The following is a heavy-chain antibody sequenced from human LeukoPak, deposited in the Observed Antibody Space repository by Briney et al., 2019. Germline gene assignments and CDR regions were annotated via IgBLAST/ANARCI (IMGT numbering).Heavy chain of an antibody. V-gene: IGHV1-46*01. CDR2: INPGDGRT. CDR1: GYTFTSYY. J-gene: IGHJ4*02. Sequence: ASVKVSCKASGYTFTSYYMHWVRQAPGQGLGWVGIINPGDGRTTYPQKFQGRVTMTRDTSTSTVYMELSSLRSEDTAVYYCARDLSGNHYGHFDYWGQGTLVTVSS. D-gene: IGHD1-26*01. CDR3: ARDLSGNHYGHFDY.